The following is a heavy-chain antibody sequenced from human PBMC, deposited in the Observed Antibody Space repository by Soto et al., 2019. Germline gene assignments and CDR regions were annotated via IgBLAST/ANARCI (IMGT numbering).Heavy chain of an antibody. CDR1: GFTFSSYG. J-gene: IGHJ6*03. CDR2: ISYDGSNK. CDR3: AKGAVLLMVAGYMDV. D-gene: IGHD3-10*01. V-gene: IGHV3-30*18. Sequence: QVQLVESGGGVVQPGRSRRLSCAASGFTFSSYGMHWVRQAPGKGLEWVAVISYDGSNKYYADSVKGRFTISRDNSKNTLYLQRNSLRAEDTAVYYCAKGAVLLMVAGYMDVWGKGTTVTVSS.